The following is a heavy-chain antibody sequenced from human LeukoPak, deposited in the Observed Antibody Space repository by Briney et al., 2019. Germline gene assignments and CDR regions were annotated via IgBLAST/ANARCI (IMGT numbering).Heavy chain of an antibody. CDR3: GLSGGSSPAY. V-gene: IGHV3-48*03. CDR2: ISGSGSTI. CDR1: GFAFSSYE. J-gene: IGHJ4*02. Sequence: GGSLRLSCAASGFAFSSYEMTSVRQAPGEGLEWVSDISGSGSTIYYADSVKGRFTISRDSAKNSLYLQMNSLRDEDTAVYFCGLSGGSSPAYYGQGTLVTVSS. D-gene: IGHD2-15*01.